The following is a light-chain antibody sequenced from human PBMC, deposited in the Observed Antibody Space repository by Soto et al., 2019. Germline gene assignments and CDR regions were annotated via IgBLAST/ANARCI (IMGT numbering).Light chain of an antibody. CDR1: SSDIGAYNF. Sequence: QSVLTQPASVSGSPGQSITISCTGTSSDIGAYNFVSWYQQHPGKAPKLMLYDVNIRPSGVSNRFSGSKSGNTASLTISGLQAEDEADYYCISRTDSTTIIFGGGT. V-gene: IGLV2-14*03. CDR3: ISRTDSTTII. J-gene: IGLJ2*01. CDR2: DVN.